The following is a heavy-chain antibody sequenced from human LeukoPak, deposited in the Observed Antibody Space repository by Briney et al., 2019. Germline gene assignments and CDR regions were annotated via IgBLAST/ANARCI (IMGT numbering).Heavy chain of an antibody. CDR3: ARGIRGASNWFDP. CDR1: GDSISSDY. D-gene: IGHD3-10*01. Sequence: SETLSLTCTVSGDSISSDYWSWIRQPAGKGLEWIGRIPVSGDTNYNPSLKSRVTMSVDTSKNQFSLRLSSLTAANTAVYYCARGIRGASNWFDPWGQGTLVTVSS. V-gene: IGHV4-4*07. CDR2: IPVSGDT. J-gene: IGHJ5*02.